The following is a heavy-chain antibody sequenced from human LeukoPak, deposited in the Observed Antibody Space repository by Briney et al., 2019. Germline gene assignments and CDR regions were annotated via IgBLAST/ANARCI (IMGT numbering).Heavy chain of an antibody. CDR3: ARDLEAANTYYFDY. CDR2: ISSAGTT. CDR1: GFTVSSSY. J-gene: IGHJ4*02. V-gene: IGHV3-66*01. Sequence: GGYLRLSCAASGFTVSSSYMSWVRQAPGKGLEWVSIISSAGTTYYADSVKGRFTISRDNSKNTVYLQVNSLRDEDTAVYYCARDLEAANTYYFDYWGQGTMVSVSS. D-gene: IGHD6-13*01.